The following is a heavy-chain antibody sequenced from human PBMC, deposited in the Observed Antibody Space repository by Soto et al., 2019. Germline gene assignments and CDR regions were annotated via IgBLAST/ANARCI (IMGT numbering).Heavy chain of an antibody. CDR2: ISSSGSTI. V-gene: IGHV3-48*03. CDR3: ARATSYYDILTGDGYGMDV. CDR1: GFTFSSYE. J-gene: IGHJ6*02. Sequence: QPGGSLRLSCAASGFTFSSYEMNWVRQAPGKGLGWVSYISSSGSTIYYADSVKGRFTISRDNAKNSLYLQMNSLRAEDTAVYYCARATSYYDILTGDGYGMDVWGQGTTVTVSS. D-gene: IGHD3-9*01.